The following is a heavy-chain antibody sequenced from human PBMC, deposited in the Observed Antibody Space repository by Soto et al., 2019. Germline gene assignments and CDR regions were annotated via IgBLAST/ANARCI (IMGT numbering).Heavy chain of an antibody. V-gene: IGHV3-33*01. CDR3: ARDLRDDYVSVPLDS. Sequence: QVQLVESGGGVVPPGRSLRLSCVASGFRFSDYIMHWVRQAPGKGLEWVAAIANDGNNNYEADSVRGRFIISRDNSKNTLFLQMNSLRAEDTAVYFCARDLRDDYVSVPLDSWGQGTLVTVSS. J-gene: IGHJ4*02. D-gene: IGHD4-17*01. CDR1: GFRFSDYI. CDR2: IANDGNNN.